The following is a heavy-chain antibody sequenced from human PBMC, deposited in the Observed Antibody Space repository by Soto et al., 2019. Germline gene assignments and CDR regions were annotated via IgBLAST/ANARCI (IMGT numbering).Heavy chain of an antibody. CDR1: GDTFTFYS. V-gene: IGHV1-69*02. Sequence: QVQLVQSGAEVKRPGSSVKVSCKASGDTFTFYSINWVRQAPGLGLEWMGRITPILSMSKYAQRFQGRVTMTADKSTSTAYMELSSLRSEDTAIYYCASSYGSGYRAFDYWGQGALVTVSS. CDR2: ITPILSMS. CDR3: ASSYGSGYRAFDY. D-gene: IGHD3-10*01. J-gene: IGHJ4*02.